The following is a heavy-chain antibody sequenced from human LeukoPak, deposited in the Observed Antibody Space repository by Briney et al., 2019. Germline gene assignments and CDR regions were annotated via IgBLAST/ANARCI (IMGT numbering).Heavy chain of an antibody. CDR1: GFTFSSYW. Sequence: GGSLRLSCADSGFTFSSYWMHWVRQAPGKGLVWVSRINSDGSSTSYADSVKGRFTISRDNAKNSLYLQMNSLRAEDTALYYCAKVSGEDIIGWFDPWGQGTLVTVSS. J-gene: IGHJ5*02. D-gene: IGHD2-15*01. V-gene: IGHV3-74*01. CDR2: INSDGSST. CDR3: AKVSGEDIIGWFDP.